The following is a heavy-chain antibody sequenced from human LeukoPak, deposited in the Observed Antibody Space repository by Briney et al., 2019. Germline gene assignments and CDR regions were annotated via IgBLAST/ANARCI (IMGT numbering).Heavy chain of an antibody. Sequence: SETLSLTCTVSGGSISSYYWSWIRQPPGKGLEWIGYIYYSGSTNYNPSLKSRVTISVDTSKNQFSLKLSSVTAADTAVYYCARHGPYRGIVVVPAAHGPYSHYYYYYMDVWGKGTTVTVSS. V-gene: IGHV4-59*08. CDR1: GGSISSYY. J-gene: IGHJ6*03. D-gene: IGHD2-2*01. CDR2: IYYSGST. CDR3: ARHGPYRGIVVVPAAHGPYSHYYYYYMDV.